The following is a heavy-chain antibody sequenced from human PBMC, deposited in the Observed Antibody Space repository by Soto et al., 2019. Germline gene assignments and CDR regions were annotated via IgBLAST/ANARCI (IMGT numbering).Heavy chain of an antibody. CDR1: GFTFSAYA. J-gene: IGHJ4*02. Sequence: EVLLLESGGGLVQPGGSLRLSCAASGFTFSAYAMNWVRKSPVKGRQWVSSISGDDGRGSAGDTYYADSGRGRFTISRDDSKNTLFLQTNSLRAEDASIYYCAKFSYADTYWGQGTLVTVSS. CDR2: ISGDDGRGSAGDT. V-gene: IGHV3-23*01. D-gene: IGHD2-8*01. CDR3: AKFSYADTY.